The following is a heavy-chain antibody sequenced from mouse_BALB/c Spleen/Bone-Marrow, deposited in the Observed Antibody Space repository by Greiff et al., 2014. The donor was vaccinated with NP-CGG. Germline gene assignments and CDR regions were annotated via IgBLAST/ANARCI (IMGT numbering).Heavy chain of an antibody. CDR1: GFTFSSYA. D-gene: IGHD2-4*01. CDR2: ISSGGSYT. J-gene: IGHJ3*01. V-gene: IGHV5-9-3*01. Sequence: EVQLQQSGGGLVKPGGSLKLSCAASGFTFSSYAMSWVRQTPEKRLEWVATISSGGSYTYYPDSVKGRFTISRDNAKNTLYLQMSRLRSEDTAMYYCARKSYYDYDGRPWFAYWGQGTLVTVSA. CDR3: ARKSYYDYDGRPWFAY.